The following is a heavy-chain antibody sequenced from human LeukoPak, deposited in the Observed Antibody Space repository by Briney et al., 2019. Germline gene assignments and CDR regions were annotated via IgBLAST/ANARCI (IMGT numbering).Heavy chain of an antibody. CDR1: GGSITTYY. Sequence: TSSETLSLTCTVSGGSITTYYWSWIRQPPGKGLEWIGSIYYSGSTYYNPSLKSRVTISVDTSKNQFSLKLSSVTAADTAVYYCASTTITMVRGITYYYYYGMDVWGQGTTVTVSS. CDR2: IYYSGST. V-gene: IGHV4-59*05. CDR3: ASTTITMVRGITYYYYYGMDV. J-gene: IGHJ6*02. D-gene: IGHD3-10*01.